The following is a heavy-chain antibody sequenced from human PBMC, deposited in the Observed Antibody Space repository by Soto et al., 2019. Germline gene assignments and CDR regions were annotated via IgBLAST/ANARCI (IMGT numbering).Heavy chain of an antibody. CDR1: GFTFSSYA. Sequence: GGSLRLSCAASGFTFSSYAMSWVRQAPGKGLEWVSAISGSGGSTYYADSVKGRFTISRDNSKNTLYLQMNSLRAEDTAVYYCANPTGSSSWYRRGAFDIWGQGTMVTVSS. CDR3: ANPTGSSSWYRRGAFDI. CDR2: ISGSGGST. J-gene: IGHJ3*02. D-gene: IGHD6-13*01. V-gene: IGHV3-23*01.